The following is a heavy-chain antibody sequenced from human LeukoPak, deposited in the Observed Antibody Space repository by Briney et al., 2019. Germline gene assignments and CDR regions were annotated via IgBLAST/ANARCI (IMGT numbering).Heavy chain of an antibody. J-gene: IGHJ5*02. V-gene: IGHV4-4*07. Sequence: SSETLSLTCTVSGGSISSYYWSWLRQPAGEGLEWIGRIYTSGSTNYNPSLKSRVTMSVDTSKNQFSLKLSSVTAADTAVYYCAREQYYDILTGYYMYWFDPWGQGTLVTVSS. CDR2: IYTSGST. D-gene: IGHD3-9*01. CDR1: GGSISSYY. CDR3: AREQYYDILTGYYMYWFDP.